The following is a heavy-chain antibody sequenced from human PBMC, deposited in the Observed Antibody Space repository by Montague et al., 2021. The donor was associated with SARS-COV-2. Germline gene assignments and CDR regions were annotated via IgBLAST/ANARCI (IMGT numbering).Heavy chain of an antibody. CDR3: ARITEVVPFDF. Sequence: SETLSLTCTVSGASITDFYWSWIRQPPGKGLEWIGYVHHSGITNYNPSLKSRVTISIDTPKSRLSLNLRSVTAADTAVYFCARITEVVPFDFWGQGTLVSVSS. D-gene: IGHD2-15*01. CDR1: GASITDFY. J-gene: IGHJ4*02. CDR2: VHHSGIT. V-gene: IGHV4-59*01.